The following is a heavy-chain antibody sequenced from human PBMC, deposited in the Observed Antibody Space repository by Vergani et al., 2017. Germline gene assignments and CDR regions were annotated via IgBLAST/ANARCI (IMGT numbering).Heavy chain of an antibody. CDR3: ARLLWFGEFLFGY. CDR2: MDYNGRA. D-gene: IGHD3-10*01. J-gene: IGHJ4*02. V-gene: IGHV4-39*01. CDR1: GGSFFNSRYH. Sequence: QLQLQESGPGLVKPSGTLSLTCSVTGGSFFNSRYHLGWIRQPPGKGLEWIGSMDYNGRAYYTPSLRRRVAISIDTSKMQLSLKLYSLTAADTAVYYCARLLWFGEFLFGYWGQGTLVTVSS.